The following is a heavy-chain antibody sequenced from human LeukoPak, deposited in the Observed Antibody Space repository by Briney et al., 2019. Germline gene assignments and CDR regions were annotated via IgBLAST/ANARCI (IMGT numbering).Heavy chain of an antibody. CDR2: MNPNSGNT. D-gene: IGHD5-18*01. J-gene: IGHJ4*02. Sequence: ASVKVSCKASGYTFTTYDINWVRQATGQGLEWMGWMNPNSGNTGYAQKFQGRVTMTRNASISTAFMELSGLRSEDTAVYFCARRNTAMVAGLDYWGQGSLVTVSS. V-gene: IGHV1-8*01. CDR3: ARRNTAMVAGLDY. CDR1: GYTFTTYD.